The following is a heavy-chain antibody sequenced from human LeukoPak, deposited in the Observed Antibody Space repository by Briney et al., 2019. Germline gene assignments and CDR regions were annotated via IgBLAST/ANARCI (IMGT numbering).Heavy chain of an antibody. Sequence: SETLSLTCTVSGGSISSRSYYWGWIRQPPGKGLEWIGSIYYSGSTYCNPSLKSRVTISVDTSKNQFSLKLSSVTAADTAVYYCARHFYCSSTSCSHYFDLWGQGTLVTVSS. CDR3: ARHFYCSSTSCSHYFDL. CDR2: IYYSGST. D-gene: IGHD2-2*01. V-gene: IGHV4-39*01. CDR1: GGSISSRSYY. J-gene: IGHJ4*02.